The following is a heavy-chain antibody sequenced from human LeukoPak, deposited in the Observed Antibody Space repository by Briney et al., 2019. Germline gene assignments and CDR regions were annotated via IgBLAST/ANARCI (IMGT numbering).Heavy chain of an antibody. CDR1: GGTFSSYA. Sequence: ASVNVSCKASGGTFSSYAISWVRQAPGQGLEWMGGIIPIFGTANYAQKFQGRVTITADESTSTAYMELSSLRSEDTAVYYCAREPVGYSSSSPPDYWGQGTLVTVSS. CDR2: IIPIFGTA. CDR3: AREPVGYSSSSPPDY. V-gene: IGHV1-69*13. J-gene: IGHJ4*02. D-gene: IGHD6-6*01.